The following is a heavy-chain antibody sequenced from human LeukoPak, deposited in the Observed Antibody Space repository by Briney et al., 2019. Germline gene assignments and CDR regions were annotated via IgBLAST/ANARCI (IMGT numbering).Heavy chain of an antibody. Sequence: GGSLRLSCAASGFTFSSYAMHWVRQAPGKGLEWVAIISYDGSNKYYADSVKGRFTISRDNSKNTLYLQMNSLRAEDTAVYYCAKEPYDFWSGHPYYFDYWGQGTLVTVSS. V-gene: IGHV3-30-3*01. CDR3: AKEPYDFWSGHPYYFDY. J-gene: IGHJ4*02. D-gene: IGHD3-3*01. CDR2: ISYDGSNK. CDR1: GFTFSSYA.